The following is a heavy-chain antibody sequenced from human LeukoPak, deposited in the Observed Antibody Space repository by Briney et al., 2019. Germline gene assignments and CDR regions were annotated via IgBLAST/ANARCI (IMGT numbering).Heavy chain of an antibody. J-gene: IGHJ4*02. Sequence: ASVKVSCKASGYTFTGYYTHWVRQAPGQGLEWMGWINPNSGGTNYAQKFQGRVTMTRDTSISTAYMELSRLRSDDTAVYYCARDDGWDCSGGSCYSGIFDYWGQGTLVTVSS. D-gene: IGHD2-15*01. CDR2: INPNSGGT. CDR3: ARDDGWDCSGGSCYSGIFDY. CDR1: GYTFTGYY. V-gene: IGHV1-2*02.